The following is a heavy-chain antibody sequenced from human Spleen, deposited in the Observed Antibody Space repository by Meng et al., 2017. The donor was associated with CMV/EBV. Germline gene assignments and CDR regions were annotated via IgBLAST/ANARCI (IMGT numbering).Heavy chain of an antibody. CDR2: IDHTGST. CDR3: ARGRYSMY. CDR1: GGSFSTYY. J-gene: IGHJ4*02. Sequence: TRSLTCAVYGGSFSTYYWNWIRQPPGKGLEWIGEIDHTGSTDYNPSLKSRVTISLDTSKNQFSLILTSVTAADTAVYYCARGRYSMYWGQGTLVTVSS. D-gene: IGHD6-13*01. V-gene: IGHV4-34*01.